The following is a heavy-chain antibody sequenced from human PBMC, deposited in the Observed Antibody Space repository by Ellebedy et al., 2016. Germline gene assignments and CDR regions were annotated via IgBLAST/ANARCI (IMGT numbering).Heavy chain of an antibody. Sequence: ASVKVSCKATGYTFSSYGFHWVRQAPGQGLEWMGWISAFNGNTKYAQKVQGRLQMTTDTSTTTAYLELGGLRSDDTAVYYCARSRTNEFSSGLDYWGQGTLVTVSS. CDR3: ARSRTNEFSSGLDY. V-gene: IGHV1-18*01. J-gene: IGHJ4*02. CDR1: GYTFSSYG. D-gene: IGHD6-19*01. CDR2: ISAFNGNT.